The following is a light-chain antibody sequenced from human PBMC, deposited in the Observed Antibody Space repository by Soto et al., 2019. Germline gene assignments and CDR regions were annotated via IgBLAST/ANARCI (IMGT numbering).Light chain of an antibody. J-gene: IGLJ2*01. V-gene: IGLV2-14*01. CDR3: SSYTSSSPLVV. Sequence: QSALTQPASVSGSPGQSITISCTGTSSDVGGYNYVSWYQQHPGKAPKLMIYEVSNRPSGVSNRFSGSKSGNTASLTISGLQAEDEADYYCSSYTSSSPLVVFGGGTKL. CDR2: EVS. CDR1: SSDVGGYNY.